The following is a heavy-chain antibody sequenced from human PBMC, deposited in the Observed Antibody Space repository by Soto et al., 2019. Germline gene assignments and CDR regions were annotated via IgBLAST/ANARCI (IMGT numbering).Heavy chain of an antibody. CDR1: GFTFSSYE. D-gene: IGHD3-3*01. CDR2: ISSGGVSI. Sequence: EVQLVESGGGLVQPGGSLRLSCATSGFTFSSYEMNWVRQAPGKGLEWVSYISSGGVSIYYADSVKGRFTVSRDNANNSLHLQMHSLGPEDTAVYYCARELPNDDFWSGYGYGMDVWGHGTTVTVSS. V-gene: IGHV3-48*03. CDR3: ARELPNDDFWSGYGYGMDV. J-gene: IGHJ6*02.